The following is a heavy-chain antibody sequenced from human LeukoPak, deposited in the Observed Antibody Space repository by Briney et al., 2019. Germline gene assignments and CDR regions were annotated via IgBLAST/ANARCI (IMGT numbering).Heavy chain of an antibody. D-gene: IGHD3-22*01. J-gene: IGHJ4*02. Sequence: GGSLRLSCAAPGFTFSSYWMSWVRQAPGKGLEWVANIKQDGSEKYYVDSVKGRFAISRDNAKNSLYLEMNSLRAEDTAVYYCVRERTNYYDSSGYYWGQGTLVTVSS. CDR3: VRERTNYYDSSGYY. CDR2: IKQDGSEK. V-gene: IGHV3-7*05. CDR1: GFTFSSYW.